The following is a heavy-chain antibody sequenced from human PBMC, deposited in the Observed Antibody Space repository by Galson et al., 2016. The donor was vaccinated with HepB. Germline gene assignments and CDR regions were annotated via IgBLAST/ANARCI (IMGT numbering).Heavy chain of an antibody. CDR1: EFTFSSYA. J-gene: IGHJ6*02. Sequence: SLRLPCAASEFTFSSYAMSWVRQAPGKGLEWVSAIDSSGHSTYYTDSVTGRFTISRDNSKNTLDLQMNSLRYEDTAVYYCAKAATPVFYYHGMDVWGQGTTVTVSS. CDR3: AKAATPVFYYHGMDV. V-gene: IGHV3-23*01. CDR2: IDSSGHST.